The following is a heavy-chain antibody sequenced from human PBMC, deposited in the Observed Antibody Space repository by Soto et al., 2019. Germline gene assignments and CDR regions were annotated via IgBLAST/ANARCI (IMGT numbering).Heavy chain of an antibody. CDR3: AKDTSKGGADY. CDR2: LSKDGANE. V-gene: IGHV3-23*01. Sequence: PGGSLRLSCTASGFILSEYAMNWVRHTPGAGLEWVSTLSKDGANEHYVDSVKGRFTISRDDAKNTLYLQMNSPRAEDTAMYYCAKDTSKGGADYWGQGTQVTVSS. CDR1: GFILSEYA. J-gene: IGHJ4*02. D-gene: IGHD2-15*01.